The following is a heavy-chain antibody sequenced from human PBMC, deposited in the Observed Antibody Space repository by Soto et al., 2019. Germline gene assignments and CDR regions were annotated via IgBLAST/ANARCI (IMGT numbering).Heavy chain of an antibody. Sequence: QVTLKESGPVLVKPTETLTLTCTVSGFSLSNARMGVSWIRQPPGKALEWLAHIFSNDEKSYSTSLKSRLTISKDTSKSQVVLTMTNIDPVDTATYYCARTRGVYYGMDVWGQGTTVTVSS. CDR2: IFSNDEK. D-gene: IGHD6-25*01. J-gene: IGHJ6*02. CDR3: ARTRGVYYGMDV. V-gene: IGHV2-26*01. CDR1: GFSLSNARMG.